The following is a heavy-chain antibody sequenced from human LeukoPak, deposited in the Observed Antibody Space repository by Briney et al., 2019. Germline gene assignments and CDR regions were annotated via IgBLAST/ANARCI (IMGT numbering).Heavy chain of an antibody. V-gene: IGHV4-4*07. Sequence: SETLSLTCTVSGGSINSYYWSWIRQPAGKGLEWIGRIFSSGNTIYNPSLQSRVTMSVDTSKNQFSLRLNSVTAADTAVYYCARSPHRLVGHWFDPWGQGTLVTVSS. D-gene: IGHD3-16*01. CDR1: GGSINSYY. J-gene: IGHJ5*02. CDR2: IFSSGNT. CDR3: ARSPHRLVGHWFDP.